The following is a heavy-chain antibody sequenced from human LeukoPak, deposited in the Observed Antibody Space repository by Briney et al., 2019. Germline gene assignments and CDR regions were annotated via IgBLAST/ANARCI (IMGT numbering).Heavy chain of an antibody. D-gene: IGHD4/OR15-4a*01. J-gene: IGHJ5*02. CDR1: GFTFSRYW. Sequence: GGFLRLSCAASGFTFSRYWMHWVRQAPGRGLTWVSRINSDGFSTTYADSVRGRFTISRDNGKNTLYLQMNSLRVDDTAVYYCSRDYGAWGQGTLVTVSS. CDR2: INSDGFST. V-gene: IGHV3-74*03. CDR3: SRDYGA.